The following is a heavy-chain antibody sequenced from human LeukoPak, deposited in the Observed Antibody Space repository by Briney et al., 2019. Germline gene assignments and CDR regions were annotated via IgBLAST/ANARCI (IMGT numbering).Heavy chain of an antibody. Sequence: GGSLRLSCAASGFTFSSYAMSWVRQAPGKGLEWVSAISGSGGSTYYADSVKGRFTISRDNSKNTLYLQMNSLRAEDTAVYYCAKDQGCVLSAQNLPYYFDYWGQGTLVTVSS. CDR1: GFTFSSYA. D-gene: IGHD1-14*01. CDR2: ISGSGGST. J-gene: IGHJ4*02. V-gene: IGHV3-23*01. CDR3: AKDQGCVLSAQNLPYYFDY.